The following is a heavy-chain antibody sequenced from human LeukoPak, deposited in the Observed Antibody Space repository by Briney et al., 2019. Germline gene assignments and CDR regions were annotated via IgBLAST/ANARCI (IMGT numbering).Heavy chain of an antibody. CDR2: INHSGST. CDR1: GGSFSGYY. D-gene: IGHD6-19*01. V-gene: IGHV4-34*01. J-gene: IGHJ3*02. CDR3: ARGPSSGWYDASDI. Sequence: SETLSLTCAVYGGSFSGYYWSWIRQPPGKGLEWIGEINHSGSTNYNPSLKSRVTISVDTSKNQFSLKLSSVTAADTAVYYCARGPSSGWYDASDIWGQGTMVTVSS.